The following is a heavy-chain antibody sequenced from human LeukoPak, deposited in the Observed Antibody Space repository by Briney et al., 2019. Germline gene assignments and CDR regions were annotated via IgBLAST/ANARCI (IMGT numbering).Heavy chain of an antibody. D-gene: IGHD1-26*01. CDR3: ARDTNTMEGATRWY. Sequence: DSVKGRFTISRDNAKSSLYLQMNSLRAEDTAVYYCARDTNTMEGATRWYWGQGTLVTVSP. V-gene: IGHV3-7*01. J-gene: IGHJ4*02.